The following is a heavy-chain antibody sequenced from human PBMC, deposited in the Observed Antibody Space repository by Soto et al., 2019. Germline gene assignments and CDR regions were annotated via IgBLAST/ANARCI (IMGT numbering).Heavy chain of an antibody. V-gene: IGHV3-15*01. J-gene: IGHJ4*02. CDR2: IKSKPDGATI. CDR3: ATGALFDY. CDR1: GFIFSNAW. Sequence: EVQLVESGGDLVQPGGSLRLSCAGSGFIFSNAWMSWVRQAPGKGLEWVARIKSKPDGATIDYAAPVKGRFTISRDDSKSTVYLQMNSLKTEDTGVFYCATGALFDYWGQGTLVTVSS.